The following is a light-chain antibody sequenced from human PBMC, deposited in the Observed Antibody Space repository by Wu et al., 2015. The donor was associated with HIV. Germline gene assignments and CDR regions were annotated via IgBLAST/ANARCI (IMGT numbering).Light chain of an antibody. CDR2: KAS. J-gene: IGKJ1*01. V-gene: IGKV1-5*03. CDR1: QSISSW. CDR3: QQYKSYPWT. Sequence: DIQMTQSPSTLSASVGDRVTITCRASQSISSWLAWYQQKPGKAPKLLIYKASSLERGVPSRFGGSGSGTEFTLTISSLQPDDFATYSCQQYKSYPWTFGQGTKVEIK.